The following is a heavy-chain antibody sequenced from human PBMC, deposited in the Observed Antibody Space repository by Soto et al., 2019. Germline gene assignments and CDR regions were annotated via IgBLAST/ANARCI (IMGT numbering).Heavy chain of an antibody. CDR2: IYYSGST. D-gene: IGHD2-21*02. Sequence: SETLSLTCTVSGGSINSRSYYWGWIRQSPGKGLEWIGSIYYSGSTYYNPSLKSRVAMSVDTSKNQFSLKLRSVSAADTAVYYCARQRTSVVTQAYFDDWGQGXLVTVSS. CDR3: ARQRTSVVTQAYFDD. J-gene: IGHJ4*02. CDR1: GGSINSRSYY. V-gene: IGHV4-39*01.